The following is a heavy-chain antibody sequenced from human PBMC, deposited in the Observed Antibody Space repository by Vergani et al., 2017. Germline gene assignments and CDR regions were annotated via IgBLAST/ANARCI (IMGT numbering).Heavy chain of an antibody. J-gene: IGHJ4*02. CDR1: GGSFNDYL. CDR2: NRHDGIT. V-gene: IGHV4-34*01. D-gene: IGHD2-8*01. CDR3: AREGYCTKGVCFTLFDV. Sequence: QAQLQQWGAGLLKPSETLSLTCAIYGGSFNDYLWAWIRQPPGKGLGWIGENRHDGITHYRSSLKSRVTISIDTSTHQFSLNLRSVTAADTAVYYFAREGYCTKGVCFTLFDVWGQGALVTVS.